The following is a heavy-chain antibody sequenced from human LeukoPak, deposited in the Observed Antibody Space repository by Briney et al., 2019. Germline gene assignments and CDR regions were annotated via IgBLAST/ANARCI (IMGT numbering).Heavy chain of an antibody. J-gene: IGHJ4*02. CDR2: ISGSGGST. V-gene: IGHV3-23*01. D-gene: IGHD4-23*01. CDR3: AKDHLRDDYGGSYDY. Sequence: GGSLRLSCAASGFTFSSYAMSWVRQAPGKGLEWVSAISGSGGSTYYADSVKGRFTISRDNSKNTLYLQMNSLRAEDTAVYYCAKDHLRDDYGGSYDYWGQGTLVTVSS. CDR1: GFTFSSYA.